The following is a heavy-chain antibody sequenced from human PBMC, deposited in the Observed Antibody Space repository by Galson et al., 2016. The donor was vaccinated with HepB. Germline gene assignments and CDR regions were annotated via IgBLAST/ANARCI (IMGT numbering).Heavy chain of an antibody. V-gene: IGHV2-5*01. CDR2: IYWNDDE. J-gene: IGHJ3*01. Sequence: VKXTQTXXLTCTFSGXSLTXXGVGVGWXXXPPGKALEWLAFIYWNDDERYSPSLKSRLSNTKDTSKNQVVLTMTNMDPVEPATYXXPPAVPAAPLKGAXXXWGQGTVVTVAS. CDR3: PPAVPAAPLKGAXXX. CDR1: GXSLTXXGVG. D-gene: IGHD2-2*01.